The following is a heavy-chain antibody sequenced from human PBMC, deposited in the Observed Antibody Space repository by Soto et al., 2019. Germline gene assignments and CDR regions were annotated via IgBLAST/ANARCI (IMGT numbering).Heavy chain of an antibody. Sequence: SLRLSCAASGFTFSSYGMHWVRQAPGKGLEWVAVIWYDGSNKYYADSVKGRFTISRDNSKNTLYLQMNSLRAEDTAVYYCAKESGGIGGSFDYWGQGTLVTVSS. CDR3: AKESGGIGGSFDY. CDR1: GFTFSSYG. J-gene: IGHJ4*02. CDR2: IWYDGSNK. V-gene: IGHV3-33*06. D-gene: IGHD2-15*01.